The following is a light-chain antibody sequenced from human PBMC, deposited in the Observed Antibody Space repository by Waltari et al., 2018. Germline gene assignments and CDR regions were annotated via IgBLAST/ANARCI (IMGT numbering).Light chain of an antibody. J-gene: IGKJ2*01. CDR2: KVS. Sequence: VVMTQSPLSLPVTLGQPASISCTSSQSLVNSDGNTYLQWFQQRPGQSPRRLIYKVSYRDSGVPDRFSGSGSGTDFTLKISRVEAEDVGVYYCMQGTHWPYTFGQGTKLDIK. CDR1: QSLVNSDGNTY. CDR3: MQGTHWPYT. V-gene: IGKV2-30*01.